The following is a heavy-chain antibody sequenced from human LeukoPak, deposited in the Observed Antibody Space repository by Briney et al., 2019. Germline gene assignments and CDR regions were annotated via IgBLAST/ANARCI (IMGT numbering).Heavy chain of an antibody. D-gene: IGHD6-13*01. CDR3: ASAASAPYYFDY. CDR1: GSTFSSYS. J-gene: IGHJ4*02. Sequence: GGSLRLSCAASGSTFSSYSMNWVRQAPGKGLEWVAVISYDGSNKYYADSVKGRFTISRDNSKNTLYLQMNSLRAEDTAVYYCASAASAPYYFDYWGQGTLVTVSS. CDR2: ISYDGSNK. V-gene: IGHV3-30*03.